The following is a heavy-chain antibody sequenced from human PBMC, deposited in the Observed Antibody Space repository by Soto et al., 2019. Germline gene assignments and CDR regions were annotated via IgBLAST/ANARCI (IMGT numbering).Heavy chain of an antibody. CDR3: ARSIVVVTALDY. CDR1: GYTFTSYA. CDR2: INAGNGNT. V-gene: IGHV1-3*05. J-gene: IGHJ4*02. D-gene: IGHD2-21*02. Sequence: QVQLVQSGAEEKKPGASVKVSCKASGYTFTSYAMHWVRQAPGQRLEWMGWINAGNGNTKYSQKFQGRVTITRDTSAITAYMELSSLTSEATAVYYCARSIVVVTALDYWGQGTLVTVSS.